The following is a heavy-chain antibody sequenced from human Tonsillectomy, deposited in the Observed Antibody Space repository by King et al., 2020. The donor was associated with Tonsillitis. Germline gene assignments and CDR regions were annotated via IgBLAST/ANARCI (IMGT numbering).Heavy chain of an antibody. CDR2: IHSSGGT. Sequence: VQLQESGPGLVKPSQTLSLTCNVSGGSISSGTYFWNWIRQPAGKGLEWIGRIHSSGGTNNNPSLKSRVTISLDTSTKQFSLKVNSVTVADAAVYYCARAGYSSGWYFDYWGQGTLVTVSS. D-gene: IGHD6-19*01. CDR3: ARAGYSSGWYFDY. CDR1: GGSISSGTYF. J-gene: IGHJ4*02. V-gene: IGHV4-61*02.